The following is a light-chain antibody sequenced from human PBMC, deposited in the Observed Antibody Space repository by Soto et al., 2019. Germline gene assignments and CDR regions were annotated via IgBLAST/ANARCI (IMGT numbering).Light chain of an antibody. V-gene: IGKV3-20*01. CDR1: QSVYKNF. CDR3: QQYGRAPPT. Sequence: EIVLTQSPGTLSLSPGERATLSCRASQSVYKNFLAWYQQKPGQAPRLLINGASNRATGIPDRFSGSGSGKDFSLPIDRLEPEDFAVYFCQQYGRAPPTFGGGTKVAIK. J-gene: IGKJ4*01. CDR2: GAS.